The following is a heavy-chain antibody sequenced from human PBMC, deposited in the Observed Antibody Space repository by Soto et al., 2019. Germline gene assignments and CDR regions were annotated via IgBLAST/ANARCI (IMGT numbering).Heavy chain of an antibody. V-gene: IGHV1-2*02. CDR1: GYTFTGCY. CDR3: ARVRYRFISHRKHL. Sequence: SGKVSCKASGYTFTGCYVHWVREAPGQGLEWMGWINPETGATSYAQKFQGRVTLSRDTSINTAYLELSSLRFDDAAVYFCARVRYRFISHRKHLCGHARTVTV. CDR2: INPETGAT. D-gene: IGHD3-16*01. J-gene: IGHJ6*02.